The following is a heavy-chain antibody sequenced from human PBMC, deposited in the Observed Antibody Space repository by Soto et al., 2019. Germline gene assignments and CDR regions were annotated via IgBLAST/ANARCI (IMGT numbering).Heavy chain of an antibody. V-gene: IGHV1-69*13. CDR2: IIPVIGTP. CDR3: ARDLEFRDGNISHLDY. J-gene: IGHJ4*02. Sequence: GASVKVSCQASGGTFRNHVFNWVRQAPVQGLEWMGGIIPVIGTPNYAQKFQGRVTITADASTNTVYLEVSSLRSQDTAVYYCARDLEFRDGNISHLDYWGQGTLVTVSS. CDR1: GGTFRNHV. D-gene: IGHD3-10*01.